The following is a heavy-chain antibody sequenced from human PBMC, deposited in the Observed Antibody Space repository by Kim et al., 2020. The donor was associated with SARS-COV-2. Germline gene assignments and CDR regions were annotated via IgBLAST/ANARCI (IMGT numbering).Heavy chain of an antibody. CDR1: GGSISSYY. V-gene: IGHV4-59*01. Sequence: SETLSLTCAVSGGSISSYYWTWIRQPQGKGLEWIAYIFYSGSTNYNPSLKSRLTISVDTSKNQFSLKLSSVTAADTAVYYCARESSSNAFDIWGQGTMVTVSS. CDR3: ARESSSNAFDI. J-gene: IGHJ3*02. D-gene: IGHD6-6*01. CDR2: IFYSGST.